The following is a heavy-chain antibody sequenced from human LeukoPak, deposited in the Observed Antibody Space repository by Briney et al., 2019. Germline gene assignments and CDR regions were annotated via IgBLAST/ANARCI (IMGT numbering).Heavy chain of an antibody. Sequence: SETLSLTCTVAGGSMSSYYWSWLRQPAGKGLEWIGRIYSSGSTNYNPSLKCRVTMSVDTSKNQFSLKLNSVTAADTAVYYCAREYGDLDYWGQGTLVTVSS. V-gene: IGHV4-4*07. J-gene: IGHJ4*02. CDR1: GGSMSSYY. CDR3: AREYGDLDY. D-gene: IGHD4-17*01. CDR2: IYSSGST.